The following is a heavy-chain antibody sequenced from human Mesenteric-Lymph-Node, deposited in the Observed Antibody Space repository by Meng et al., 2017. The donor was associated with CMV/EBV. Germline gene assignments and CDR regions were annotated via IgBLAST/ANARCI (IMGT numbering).Heavy chain of an antibody. D-gene: IGHD2-2*01. CDR1: GYSISSGYY. CDR2: IYHTGST. CDR3: ARGKRRCSSTSCSEYFDY. Sequence: SETLSLTCTVSGYSISSGYYWGWIRQPPGKGLEWIGSIYHTGSTDYNPSLKSRVTISVDTSKNQFSLKLTSVTAADTAVYYCARGKRRCSSTSCSEYFDYWGQGTLVTVSS. J-gene: IGHJ4*02. V-gene: IGHV4-38-2*02.